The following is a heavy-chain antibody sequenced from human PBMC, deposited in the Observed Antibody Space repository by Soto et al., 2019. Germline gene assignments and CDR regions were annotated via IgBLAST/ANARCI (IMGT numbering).Heavy chain of an antibody. D-gene: IGHD2-21*02. J-gene: IGHJ2*01. CDR2: ISGNGGGT. V-gene: IGHV3-23*01. Sequence: GGSLRLSCAASGFTFSSYAMSWVRQAPGKGMKWVSGISGNGGGTWYADSVKGRHTISRDNSKNNLYLQMNSLTVDDTVIYRCVWIEVVTASNYWYFDFWARGSMVTVSS. CDR1: GFTFSSYA. CDR3: VWIEVVTASNYWYFDF.